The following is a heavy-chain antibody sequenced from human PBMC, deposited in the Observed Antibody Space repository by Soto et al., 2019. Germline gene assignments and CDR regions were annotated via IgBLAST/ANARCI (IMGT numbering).Heavy chain of an antibody. D-gene: IGHD2-2*01. J-gene: IGHJ4*02. Sequence: QVQLVESGGGVVQPGRSLRLSCAASGFTFSSYGMHWVRQAPGKGLEWVAVIWYDGSNKYYADSVKGRFTISRDNSKNTLYLQMNSLRAEDKAVYYCARGCSTSCYAGFDYWGQGTLVTVSS. V-gene: IGHV3-33*01. CDR2: IWYDGSNK. CDR1: GFTFSSYG. CDR3: ARGCSTSCYAGFDY.